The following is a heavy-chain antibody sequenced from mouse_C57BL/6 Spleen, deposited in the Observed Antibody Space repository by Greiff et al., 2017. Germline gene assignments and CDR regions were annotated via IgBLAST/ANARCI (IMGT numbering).Heavy chain of an antibody. D-gene: IGHD2-4*01. V-gene: IGHV3-5*01. CDR3: ARGDYDPYYYAMDY. CDR1: GISITTGNYR. Sequence: EVHLVESGPGLVKPSQTVFLSCTVTGISITTGNYRWSWIRQFPGNKLEWIGYIYYSGTITYNPSLTSRPTITRDTPKNQFFLEMNSLTAEDTATYYCARGDYDPYYYAMDYWGQGTSVTVSS. J-gene: IGHJ4*01. CDR2: IYYSGTI.